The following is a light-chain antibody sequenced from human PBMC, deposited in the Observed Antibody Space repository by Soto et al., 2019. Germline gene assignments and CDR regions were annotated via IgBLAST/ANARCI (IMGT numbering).Light chain of an antibody. CDR1: QSISVW. V-gene: IGKV1-5*03. CDR2: KES. Sequence: MQMTQCPSTLSSSVGYRVTITCRASQSISVWLSWYQQKAGKATNLMIYKESRLESGVPSRLSGSGSEKEFTITISGLQPGDSATYYCQQYNSYSPTFGQGTKVAIK. CDR3: QQYNSYSPT. J-gene: IGKJ1*01.